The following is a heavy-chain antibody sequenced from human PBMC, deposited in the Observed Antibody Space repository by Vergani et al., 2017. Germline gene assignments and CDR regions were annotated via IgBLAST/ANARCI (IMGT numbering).Heavy chain of an antibody. J-gene: IGHJ4*02. CDR2: ISWNSGSI. CDR1: GFTFDDYA. V-gene: IGHV3-9*01. D-gene: IGHD6-19*01. CDR3: AKDMGSSGLYSY. Sequence: EVQLVESGGGVVRPGGSLRLSCAASGFTFDDYAMHWVRQAPGKGLEWVSGISWNSGSIGYADSVKGRFTISRDNAKNSLYLQMNSLRAEDTALYYCAKDMGSSGLYSYWGQGTLVTVSS.